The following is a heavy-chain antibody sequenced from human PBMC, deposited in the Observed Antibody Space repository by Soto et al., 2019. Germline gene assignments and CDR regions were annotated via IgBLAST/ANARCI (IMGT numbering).Heavy chain of an antibody. Sequence: ASVKVSCKASGYTFTAYYMHWVRQAPGQGLEWMSWINPNSGGTYHAQNFQGRVTMTRDTSTTTAYMELASLRSDDTAVYYCARGGGRGYNELDPWGHGTLVTVSS. D-gene: IGHD5-12*01. J-gene: IGHJ5*02. CDR2: INPNSGGT. CDR3: ARGGGRGYNELDP. V-gene: IGHV1-2*02. CDR1: GYTFTAYY.